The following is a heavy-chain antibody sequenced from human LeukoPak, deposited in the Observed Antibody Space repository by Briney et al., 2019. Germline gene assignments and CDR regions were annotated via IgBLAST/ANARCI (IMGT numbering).Heavy chain of an antibody. CDR2: INWNAGST. J-gene: IGHJ3*02. V-gene: IGHV3-20*04. D-gene: IGHD3-22*01. Sequence: PGGSLRLSCVASGFTFDDYGMSGVRQAPGKGLEWVSGINWNAGSTRYADSVKGRFTISRDNAKNSLYLQMNSLRAEDTAVYYCARTVKDAFDIWGQGTMVTVSS. CDR1: GFTFDDYG. CDR3: ARTVKDAFDI.